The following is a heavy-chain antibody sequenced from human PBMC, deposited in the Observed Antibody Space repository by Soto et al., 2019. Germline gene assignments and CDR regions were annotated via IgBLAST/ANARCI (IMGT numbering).Heavy chain of an antibody. Sequence: QVQLVQSGAEVKKPGSSVKVSCKASGGTFSSYAISWVRQAPGQGLAWMGGIIPIFGTANYAQKFQGRVTITADESTSTAYMELSSLRSEDTAVYYCAXXXXCSGGSCYSRWFDPWGQGTLVTVSS. CDR2: IIPIFGTA. D-gene: IGHD2-15*01. CDR3: AXXXXCSGGSCYSRWFDP. V-gene: IGHV1-69*01. CDR1: GGTFSSYA. J-gene: IGHJ5*02.